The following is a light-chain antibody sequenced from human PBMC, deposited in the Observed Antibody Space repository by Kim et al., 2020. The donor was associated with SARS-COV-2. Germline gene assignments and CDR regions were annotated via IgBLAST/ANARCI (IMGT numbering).Light chain of an antibody. V-gene: IGLV4-69*01. J-gene: IGLJ1*01. CDR1: SGHSSYA. CDR2: LNSDGSH. Sequence: ASVKLTCTPSSGHSSYAIAWHQQQPEKGPRYLMKLNSDGSHSKGDGIPDRFSGSSSGAERYLTISSLQSEDEADYYCQTWGTGIHVFGTGTKVTVL. CDR3: QTWGTGIHV.